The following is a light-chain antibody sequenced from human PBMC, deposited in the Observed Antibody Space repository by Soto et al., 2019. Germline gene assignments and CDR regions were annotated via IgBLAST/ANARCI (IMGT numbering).Light chain of an antibody. CDR2: GAS. CDR1: QSVSSNY. Sequence: EIVLTQSPGTLSLSPGEGATLSCRASQSVSSNYLAWYQQKPGQAPRLLIYGASSRATGIPDRFSGSGSGTDFTLTISRLEPEDFAVYYCQQYGTSPRTCGQGTKLEIK. CDR3: QQYGTSPRT. V-gene: IGKV3-20*01. J-gene: IGKJ2*01.